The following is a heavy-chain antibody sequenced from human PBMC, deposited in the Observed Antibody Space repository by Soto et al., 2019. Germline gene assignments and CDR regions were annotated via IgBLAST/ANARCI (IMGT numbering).Heavy chain of an antibody. D-gene: IGHD6-6*01. V-gene: IGHV4-59*08. J-gene: IGHJ6*03. CDR2: IYYSGST. CDR3: ARAREPDRRSHYMDV. CDR1: GGSISSYY. Sequence: SETLSLTCTVSGGSISSYYWSWIRQPPGKGLEWIGYIYYSGSTNYNPSLKSRVTISVDTSKNQFSLKLSSVTAADTAVYYCARAREPDRRSHYMDVWGKGTTVTVSS.